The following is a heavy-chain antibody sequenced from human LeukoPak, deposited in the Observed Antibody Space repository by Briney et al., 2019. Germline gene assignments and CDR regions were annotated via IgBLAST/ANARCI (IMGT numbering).Heavy chain of an antibody. CDR3: ARLRITMVRGVIITRYYYMDV. Sequence: ASVKVSCKASGYTFTSYYMHWVRQAPGQGLEWMGWISAYNGNTNYAQKLQGRVTMTTDTSTSTAYMELRSLRSEDTAVYYCARLRITMVRGVIITRYYYMDVWGKGTTVTISS. CDR2: ISAYNGNT. CDR1: GYTFTSYY. V-gene: IGHV1-18*04. D-gene: IGHD3-10*01. J-gene: IGHJ6*03.